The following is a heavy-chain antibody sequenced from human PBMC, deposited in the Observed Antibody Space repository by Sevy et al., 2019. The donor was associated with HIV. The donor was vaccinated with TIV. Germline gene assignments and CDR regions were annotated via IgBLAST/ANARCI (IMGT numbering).Heavy chain of an antibody. CDR3: VKLAVAGYFDY. CDR2: IYYSGST. CDR1: GGSISSSSYY. Sequence: SQTLSLTCTVSGGSISSSSYYWGWIRQPPGKGLEWIGSIYYSGSTYYNPSLKSRVTISVDTSKNQFSLKLSSVTAADTAVYYCVKLAVAGYFDYWGQGTLVTVSS. D-gene: IGHD6-19*01. V-gene: IGHV4-39*01. J-gene: IGHJ4*02.